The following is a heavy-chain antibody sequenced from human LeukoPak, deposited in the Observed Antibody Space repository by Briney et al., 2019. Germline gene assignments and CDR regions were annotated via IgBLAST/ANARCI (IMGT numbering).Heavy chain of an antibody. D-gene: IGHD3-22*01. CDR3: ARDAHDSSGYYGY. CDR2: TNPSGGGT. CDR1: GYTFTSYY. V-gene: IGHV1-46*01. J-gene: IGHJ4*02. Sequence: ASVKVSCKASGYTFTSYYIHWVRQAPGQGLEWMGVTNPSGGGTSYAQKFQGRVTMTRDTSTSTVYMDLRSLRSEDTAVYYCARDAHDSSGYYGYWGQGTLVTVSS.